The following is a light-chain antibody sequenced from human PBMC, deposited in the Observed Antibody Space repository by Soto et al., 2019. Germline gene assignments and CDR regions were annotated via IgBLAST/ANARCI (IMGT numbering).Light chain of an antibody. CDR3: QKYDSASSPT. CDR2: AAS. CDR1: QGISSY. V-gene: IGKV1-27*01. Sequence: DIQMTQSPSSLSASVGDRVTVTCRASQGISSYLAWYQQKPGKVPKLLIFAASTLQPGVPSRFSGSGSGTDFTPTIRSLQPEDVATYYCQKYDSASSPTFGGGTKVEIK. J-gene: IGKJ4*01.